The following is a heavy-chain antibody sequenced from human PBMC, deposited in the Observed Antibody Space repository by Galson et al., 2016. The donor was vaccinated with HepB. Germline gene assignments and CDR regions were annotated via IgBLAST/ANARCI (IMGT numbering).Heavy chain of an antibody. V-gene: IGHV4-30-2*01. D-gene: IGHD1-1*01. CDR3: ARDNESIDY. CDR2: IYHSGST. CDR1: GGSISSGGYS. Sequence: TLSLTCGVSGGSISSGGYSWSWIRQPPGKGLEWIGYIYHSGSTYCNPSLKSRVTISVDRSKNQFSLKLSSVTAADTAVCYCARDNESIDYWGQGILVTVSS. J-gene: IGHJ4*02.